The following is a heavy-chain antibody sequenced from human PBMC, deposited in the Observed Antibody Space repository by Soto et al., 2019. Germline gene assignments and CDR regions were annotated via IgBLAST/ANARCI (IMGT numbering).Heavy chain of an antibody. CDR2: ISTDGSIT. Sequence: EVQLVESGGGLVQPGGSLRLSCTTSGFTFSTSWMHWVRQTPGKGLLWVSHISTDGSITNYADSAKGRFTISRDNAKNTLFLQMNNLRAEDTAVYFCARDMGYGGNWGQGTLVPVSS. J-gene: IGHJ4*02. V-gene: IGHV3-74*01. CDR3: ARDMGYGGN. CDR1: GFTFSTSW. D-gene: IGHD3-16*01.